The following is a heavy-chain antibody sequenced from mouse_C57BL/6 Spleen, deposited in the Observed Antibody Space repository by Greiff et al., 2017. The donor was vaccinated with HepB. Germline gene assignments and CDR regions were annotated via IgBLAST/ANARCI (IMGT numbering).Heavy chain of an antibody. CDR1: GYTFTGYW. CDR2: ILPGSGST. D-gene: IGHD1-1*01. CDR3: ARGGNLFITTVVADYYAMDY. J-gene: IGHJ4*01. Sequence: VKLQESGAELMKPGASVKLSCKATGYTFTGYWIEWVKQRPGHGLEWIGEILPGSGSTNYNEKFKGKATFTADTSSNTAYMQLSSLTTEDSAIYYCARGGNLFITTVVADYYAMDYWGQGTSVTVSS. V-gene: IGHV1-9*01.